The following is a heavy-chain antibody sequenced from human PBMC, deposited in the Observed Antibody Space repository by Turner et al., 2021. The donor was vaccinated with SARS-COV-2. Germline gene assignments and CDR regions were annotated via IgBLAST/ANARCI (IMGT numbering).Heavy chain of an antibody. CDR3: AREMSVRDGYNYWSYYFDY. Sequence: QVQLVESGGGVVQPGRSLRLSCAASGFTFSNYAMHWVRPAPGKGLEWVAVISYDGSNKYYADSVKGRFTISRDNSKNTLYLQMNSLRPEDTAVYYCAREMSVRDGYNYWSYYFDYWGQGTLVTVSS. D-gene: IGHD5-12*01. CDR2: ISYDGSNK. J-gene: IGHJ4*02. V-gene: IGHV3-30*04. CDR1: GFTFSNYA.